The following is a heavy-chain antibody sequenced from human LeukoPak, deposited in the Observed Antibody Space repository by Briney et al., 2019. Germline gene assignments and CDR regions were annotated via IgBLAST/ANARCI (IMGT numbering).Heavy chain of an antibody. J-gene: IGHJ4*02. CDR3: ARDVSYYYDSSGYYSR. CDR2: ISAYNGNT. V-gene: IGHV1-18*01. D-gene: IGHD3-22*01. CDR1: GYTFTSYG. Sequence: GASVKVSCKASGYTFTSYGISWVRQAPGQGLEWMGWISAYNGNTNYAQKLQGRVTMTTDTSTSTAYMELRRLRSDDTAVYYCARDVSYYYDSSGYYSRWGQGTLVTVSS.